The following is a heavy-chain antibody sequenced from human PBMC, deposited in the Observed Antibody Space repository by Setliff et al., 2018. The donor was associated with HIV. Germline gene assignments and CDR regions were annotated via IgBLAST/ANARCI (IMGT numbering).Heavy chain of an antibody. J-gene: IGHJ5*02. V-gene: IGHV1-18*01. CDR3: AREINTVTFEWFDP. CDR1: GYTFTSYD. CDR2: ITADNGNT. D-gene: IGHD4-17*01. Sequence: ASVKVSCKASGYTFTSYDINWVRQATGQGLEWMGWITADNGNTNYAQRFKGRVTMTSDTSASSVYMELSSLRSDDTAVYYCAREINTVTFEWFDPWGQGTLVTVSS.